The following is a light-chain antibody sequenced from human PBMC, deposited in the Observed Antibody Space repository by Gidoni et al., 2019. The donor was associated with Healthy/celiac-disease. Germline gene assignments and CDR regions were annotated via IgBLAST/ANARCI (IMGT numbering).Light chain of an antibody. CDR2: EGS. CDR3: CSYAGSSSVV. CDR1: SSDVGSYNL. V-gene: IGLV2-23*01. J-gene: IGLJ2*01. Sequence: QSALTQPASVSGSPGQSITISCTGTSSDVGSYNLVTWCQQHPGQAPKLMLYEGSKRPSGVSDCFSGPKSGNTASLAISGLQAEDEADYFCCSYAGSSSVVFGGGTKLTVL.